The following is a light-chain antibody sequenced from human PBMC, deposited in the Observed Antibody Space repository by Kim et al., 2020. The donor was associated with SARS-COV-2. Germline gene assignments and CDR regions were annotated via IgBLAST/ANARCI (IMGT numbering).Light chain of an antibody. V-gene: IGLV3-19*01. CDR3: NSRDSSGDRVL. CDR2: GKS. CDR1: SLRSYY. J-gene: IGLJ2*01. Sequence: ALGQTGRSTCQGDSLRSYYATWYQQKPGQAPVAVIVGKSNRPSGIPVRVSGSSSGNTASLTITGAQAEDEADYYCNSRDSSGDRVLFGGGTQLTVL.